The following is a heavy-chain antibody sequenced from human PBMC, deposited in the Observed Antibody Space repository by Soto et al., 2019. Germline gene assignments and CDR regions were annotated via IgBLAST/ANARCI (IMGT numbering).Heavy chain of an antibody. J-gene: IGHJ6*02. Sequence: PGGSLRLSCAASGFTFTRYSMNWVRQAPGKGLEWVSSISSTTNYIYYGDSMKGRFTISRDNAKNSLYLQMNSLRAEDTAVYYCASPLQLERRSVEKGPHYYGMDVWGQGTTVTVSS. CDR2: ISSTTNYI. V-gene: IGHV3-21*06. CDR1: GFTFTRYS. CDR3: ASPLQLERRSVEKGPHYYGMDV. D-gene: IGHD1-1*01.